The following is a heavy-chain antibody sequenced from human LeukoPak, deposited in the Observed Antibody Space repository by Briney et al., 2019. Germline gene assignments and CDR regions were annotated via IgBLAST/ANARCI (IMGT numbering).Heavy chain of an antibody. CDR3: ARGLWFGDENPPYFDY. Sequence: SETLSLTCTVSGGSISSYYWGWIRQPAGKGLEWIGRIYTSESTNYNPSLKSRVTISVDTSRNQFSLKLSSVTAADTAVYYCARGLWFGDENPPYFDYWGQGILVTVSS. D-gene: IGHD3-10*01. J-gene: IGHJ4*02. CDR1: GGSISSYY. CDR2: IYTSEST. V-gene: IGHV4-4*07.